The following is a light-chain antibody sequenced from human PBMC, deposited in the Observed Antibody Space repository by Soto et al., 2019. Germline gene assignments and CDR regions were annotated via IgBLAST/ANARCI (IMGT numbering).Light chain of an antibody. Sequence: DLQMTQSPSSLSAAVGDRVTITCRASQSISIYLNWYQHKPGKAPKLLIYAASSLQSGVPSRFSGSGSGTDFTLTISSLQPEDFATYYCQQSYSTPRAFGQGTRVEVK. CDR3: QQSYSTPRA. V-gene: IGKV1-39*01. J-gene: IGKJ1*01. CDR2: AAS. CDR1: QSISIY.